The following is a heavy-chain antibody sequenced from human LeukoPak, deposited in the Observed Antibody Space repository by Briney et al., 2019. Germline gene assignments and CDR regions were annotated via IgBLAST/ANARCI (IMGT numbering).Heavy chain of an antibody. Sequence: ASVKVSCKAAGYRFTGCYMFWVRQAPGQGLEWMGRINPNSGGTNYAQKFQGRVTMTRDTSISTAYMELSRLRSDDTAVYYCARGYCSGGSCYSVENWFDPWGQGTLVTVSS. CDR3: ARGYCSGGSCYSVENWFDP. V-gene: IGHV1-2*06. D-gene: IGHD2-15*01. CDR1: GYRFTGCY. J-gene: IGHJ5*02. CDR2: INPNSGGT.